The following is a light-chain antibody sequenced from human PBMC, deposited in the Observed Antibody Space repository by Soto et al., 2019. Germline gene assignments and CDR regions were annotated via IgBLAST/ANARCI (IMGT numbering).Light chain of an antibody. Sequence: HAVVTREPSLTVSPGGTVTLTCGSSTGAVTNGHYPYWFQQKPGQAPRTLIYDTTNRHSWTPARFSGSLLGGKAALTLSGAQPEDEAEYYCLLSYNGPYVFGTGTKVTVL. V-gene: IGLV7-46*01. J-gene: IGLJ1*01. CDR1: TGAVTNGHY. CDR2: DTT. CDR3: LLSYNGPYV.